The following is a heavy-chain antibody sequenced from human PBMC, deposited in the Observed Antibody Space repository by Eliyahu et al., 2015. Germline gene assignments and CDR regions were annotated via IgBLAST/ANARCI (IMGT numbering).Heavy chain of an antibody. CDR2: XXXSGST. J-gene: IGHJ5*02. Sequence: QLQLQESGPGLVKPSETLSLXCTVSGGSISSSXYYWGWTRQPPGKGLXWIGSXXXSGSTYYNPSLKSRVTISVDTSKNQFSLKLSSVTAADTAVYYCARIDIVVVVAATQRRISGWFDPWGQGTLVTVSS. D-gene: IGHD2-15*01. CDR1: GGSISSSXYY. CDR3: ARIDIVVVVAATQRRISGWFDP. V-gene: IGHV4-39*01.